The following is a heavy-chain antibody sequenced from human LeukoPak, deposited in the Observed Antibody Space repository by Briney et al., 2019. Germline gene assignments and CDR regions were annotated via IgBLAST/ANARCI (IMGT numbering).Heavy chain of an antibody. CDR2: MTTSGSS. Sequence: SETLPLTCTVSGGSISGYYWSWIRQPAGKGLEWIGRMTTSGSSHYNPSLRSRVTISLDTSANKFSLKLSSVTAADTAVYYCARDESITWDPPFDYWGQGTLVTVSS. J-gene: IGHJ4*02. V-gene: IGHV4-4*07. D-gene: IGHD1-26*01. CDR1: GGSISGYY. CDR3: ARDESITWDPPFDY.